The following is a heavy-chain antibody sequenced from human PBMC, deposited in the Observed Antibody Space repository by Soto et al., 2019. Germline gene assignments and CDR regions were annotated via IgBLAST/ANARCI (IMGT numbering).Heavy chain of an antibody. J-gene: IGHJ6*02. D-gene: IGHD3-22*01. CDR3: ERETYDKRLERYYVYGMDV. CDR1: GYTFTGYN. Sequence: ASVKVSCKASGYTFTGYNMHWVRQAPGHGLEWMGWINPNSGGTTYAQKFQGGVTMTRDTSISTAYMELSRLRSHDTAVYACERETYDKRLERYYVYGMDVWGQGTTVTVSS. CDR2: INPNSGGT. V-gene: IGHV1-2*02.